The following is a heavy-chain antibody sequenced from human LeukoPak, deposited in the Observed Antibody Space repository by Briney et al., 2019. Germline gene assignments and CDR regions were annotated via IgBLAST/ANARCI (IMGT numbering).Heavy chain of an antibody. V-gene: IGHV3-23*01. D-gene: IGHD3-9*01. CDR1: GFTFSNYA. CDR3: AKWGDFDVLTGYYVPDF. Sequence: GASLRLSCAASGFTFSNYAMSWVRQALGKGLEWVSAITGSGGNTHYADSVKGRFTISRDNSKNTLYLQMNSLRDEDTAVYYCAKWGDFDVLTGYYVPDFWGQGTLVTVSS. CDR2: ITGSGGNT. J-gene: IGHJ4*02.